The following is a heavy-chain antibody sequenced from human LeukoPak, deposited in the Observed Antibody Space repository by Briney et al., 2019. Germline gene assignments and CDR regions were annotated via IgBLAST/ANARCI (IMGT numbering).Heavy chain of an antibody. Sequence: AASVKVSCKAFGYTFTSNYMHWVRQAPGQGPEWMGVISPSGGSTTYAQKFQGRVTLTRDMSTSTDYLELSSLRSDDTAVYYCARSVFYGSGSRGNWFDPWGQGTLVTVSS. CDR2: ISPSGGST. D-gene: IGHD3-10*01. V-gene: IGHV1-46*01. CDR3: ARSVFYGSGSRGNWFDP. J-gene: IGHJ5*02. CDR1: GYTFTSNY.